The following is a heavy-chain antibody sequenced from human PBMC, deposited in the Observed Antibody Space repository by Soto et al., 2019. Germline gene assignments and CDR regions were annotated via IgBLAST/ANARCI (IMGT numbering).Heavy chain of an antibody. CDR1: GGPISSDNW. D-gene: IGHD2-15*01. Sequence: QVQLQESGPGLVKPSGTLSLTCAVSGGPISSDNWWRWVRQPPGKGLEWIGQIYHTGITNYNPSLKSLVIISVDKSKNQLSLNLASMAAADTAVYYCARHGGKFFNYWGQGTLVTVSS. J-gene: IGHJ4*02. CDR3: ARHGGKFFNY. CDR2: IYHTGIT. V-gene: IGHV4-4*02.